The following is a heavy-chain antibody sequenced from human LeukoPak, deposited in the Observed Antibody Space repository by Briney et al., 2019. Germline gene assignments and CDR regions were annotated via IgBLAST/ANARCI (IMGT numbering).Heavy chain of an antibody. CDR2: INPNNGGT. CDR3: ARGVYSYGYVSNIWFDP. J-gene: IGHJ5*02. Sequence: GASVKVSCKASGYTFTGYYMHWVRQAPGQGLEWMGWINPNNGGTNYAQKFQGRVTMTRDTSISTAYMELSRLRSDDTAVYYCARGVYSYGYVSNIWFDPWGQGTLVTVSS. V-gene: IGHV1-2*02. CDR1: GYTFTGYY. D-gene: IGHD5-18*01.